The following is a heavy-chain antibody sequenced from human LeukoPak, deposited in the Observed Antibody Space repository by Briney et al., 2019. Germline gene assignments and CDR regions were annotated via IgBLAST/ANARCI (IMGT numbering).Heavy chain of an antibody. J-gene: IGHJ4*02. D-gene: IGHD4-17*01. CDR3: AITITTVSAFSDY. CDR2: IYYSGST. V-gene: IGHV4-61*01. Sequence: SETLSLTCTVSGGSVSSGSYYWSWIRQPPGKGLEWIGYIYYSGSTNYNPSLKSRVTISVDTSKNQFSLKLSSVTAADTAVYYCAITITTVSAFSDYWGRGTLVTVSS. CDR1: GGSVSSGSYY.